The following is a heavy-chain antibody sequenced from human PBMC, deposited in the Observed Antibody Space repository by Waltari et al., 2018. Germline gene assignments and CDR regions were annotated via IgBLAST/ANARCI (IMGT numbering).Heavy chain of an antibody. Sequence: QVQLQESGPGQVKPSETLSLTCAVSGAACSSGPYYWTWIRRAPGKGLEWLGHANYTGRTKYNPSILTRPTISIDTSENQFCLKMTSVSPADTALYFCAGAYVNSIDLWGQGILVTVSS. V-gene: IGHV4-61*01. J-gene: IGHJ4*02. D-gene: IGHD3-10*02. CDR1: GAACSSGPYY. CDR2: ANYTGRT. CDR3: AGAYVNSIDL.